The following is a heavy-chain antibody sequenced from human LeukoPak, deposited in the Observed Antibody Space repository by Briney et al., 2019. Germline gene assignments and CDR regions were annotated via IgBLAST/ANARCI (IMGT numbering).Heavy chain of an antibody. V-gene: IGHV4-61*01. CDR3: ARTTEGGYTYGYFYYYYMDV. D-gene: IGHD5-18*01. CDR1: GGSIMSNNYY. Sequence: SETLSLTGTVSGGSIMSNNYYGSWSRQPPGKGLGGSGYIDYSGSTKYNHSMKSRVTISVDTSETQFSLKLTSVTAADTAVYYCARTTEGGYTYGYFYYYYMDVWGKGTTVTISS. J-gene: IGHJ6*03. CDR2: IDYSGST.